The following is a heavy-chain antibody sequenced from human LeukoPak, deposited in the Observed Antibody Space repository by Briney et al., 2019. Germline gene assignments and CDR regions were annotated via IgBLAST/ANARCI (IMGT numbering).Heavy chain of an antibody. J-gene: IGHJ4*02. Sequence: GGSLRLSCAASGFIFSTYSMNWVRQAPGKGLEWVSYISSSSRTIYYADSVKGRFTISRDNAKNSVYLQMNSLRAEDTAVYYCARGGYCSSNSCGPDYWGQGTLVTVSS. CDR2: ISSSSRTI. D-gene: IGHD2-2*01. CDR3: ARGGYCSSNSCGPDY. CDR1: GFIFSTYS. V-gene: IGHV3-48*04.